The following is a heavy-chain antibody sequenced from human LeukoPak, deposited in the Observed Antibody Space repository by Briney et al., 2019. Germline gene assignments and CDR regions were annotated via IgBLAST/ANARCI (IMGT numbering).Heavy chain of an antibody. CDR2: ISFDGTNK. CDR1: RFTFSNYW. CDR3: ARDLRRRLVVIAPYYFDY. V-gene: IGHV3-30-3*01. Sequence: GGSLRLSCAASRFTFSNYWMSWVRQAPGKGLEWVAVISFDGTNKYYADSVKGRFTISRDNSKNTLYLQMNSLRGEDTAVYYCARDLRRRLVVIAPYYFDYWGQGTLVAVSS. D-gene: IGHD2-21*01. J-gene: IGHJ4*02.